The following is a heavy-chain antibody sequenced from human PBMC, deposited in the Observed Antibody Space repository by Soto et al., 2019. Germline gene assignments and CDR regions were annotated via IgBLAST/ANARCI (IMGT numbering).Heavy chain of an antibody. Sequence: QVQLVESGGGVVQPGRSLRLSCAASGFTFSSYAMHWVRQAPGKGLEWVAVISYDGSNKYYADSVKGRFTISSDNSKNTLYLQMNSLRAEDTAVYYCARESIAAAGTFFDYWGQGTLVTVSS. CDR1: GFTFSSYA. V-gene: IGHV3-30-3*01. CDR2: ISYDGSNK. J-gene: IGHJ4*02. D-gene: IGHD6-13*01. CDR3: ARESIAAAGTFFDY.